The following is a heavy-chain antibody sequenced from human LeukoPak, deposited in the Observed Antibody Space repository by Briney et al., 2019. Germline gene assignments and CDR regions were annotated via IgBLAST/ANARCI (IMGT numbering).Heavy chain of an antibody. CDR2: IYFSGTT. D-gene: IGHD4-17*01. V-gene: IGHV4-59*01. Sequence: SETLSLTCTVSGGSISNYYWSWLRQPPGKGLEWIGYIYFSGTTNINPSLKSRVTISVDMSKNQFSLKLSSVTAADTAVYYCAREDPQTTVPEGLDVWGNGTTVTVSS. CDR3: AREDPQTTVPEGLDV. J-gene: IGHJ6*04. CDR1: GGSISNYY.